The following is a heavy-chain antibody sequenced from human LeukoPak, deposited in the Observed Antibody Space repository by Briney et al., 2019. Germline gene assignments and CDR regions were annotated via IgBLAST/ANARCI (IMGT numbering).Heavy chain of an antibody. CDR2: ISSSGSTI. J-gene: IGHJ4*02. CDR1: GFTFSDYY. V-gene: IGHV3-11*04. Sequence: GGSLRLSCAASGFTFSDYYMSWIRQAPGKGLEWVSYISSSGSTIYYADSVKGRFTISRDNAKNSLYLQMNSLRAEDTAVYYCARDLETDIVVVAAEGGDYWGQGTLVTVSS. CDR3: ARDLETDIVVVAAEGGDY. D-gene: IGHD2-2*01.